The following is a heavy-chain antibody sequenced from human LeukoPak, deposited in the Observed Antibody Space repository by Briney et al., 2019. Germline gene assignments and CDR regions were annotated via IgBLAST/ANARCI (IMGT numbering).Heavy chain of an antibody. D-gene: IGHD3-16*02. CDR2: ISAYNGKT. Sequence: ASVNVSCKASGYEFSSYGISWVRQAPGQGLEWMGWISAYNGKTKYAEKFQGRLTMTTETSTSTAYMELRSLTSADTAAYYCAKDSPRDDYVRGSYRYSRRGLDIWGQGTLVTAS. CDR3: AKDSPRDDYVRGSYRYSRRGLDI. J-gene: IGHJ3*02. V-gene: IGHV1-18*01. CDR1: GYEFSSYG.